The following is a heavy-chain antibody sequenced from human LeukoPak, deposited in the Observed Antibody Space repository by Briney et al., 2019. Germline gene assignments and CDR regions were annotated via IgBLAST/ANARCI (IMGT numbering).Heavy chain of an antibody. V-gene: IGHV3-53*01. CDR1: GFTVSSNY. J-gene: IGHJ4*02. CDR2: IYSGGST. D-gene: IGHD6-19*01. CDR3: ASWSSCWYGEI. Sequence: GGSLRLSCAASGFTVSSNYMSWVRQAPGKGLEWVSVIYSGGSTYYADSVKGRFTMSRDNAKNTLYLPMNSLRAEDTAVYHRASWSSCWYGEIWGQGTLVTVSS.